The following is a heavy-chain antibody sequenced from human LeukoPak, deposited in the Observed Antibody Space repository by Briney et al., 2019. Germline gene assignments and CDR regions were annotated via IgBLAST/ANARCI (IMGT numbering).Heavy chain of an antibody. D-gene: IGHD3-10*01. V-gene: IGHV3-20*01. CDR1: GFTLEDYC. J-gene: IGHJ3*02. CDR3: ARNYHGSESTAFDI. CDR2: NNGNWGST. Sequence: GGSLGLFCATSGFTLEDYCMSWVPEASGKGLEGGSGNNGNWGSTGCGESMKGRFTISRDNAKNTLYLQMNSLRIEETALYHCARNYHGSESTAFDIWGQGTMVTVSS.